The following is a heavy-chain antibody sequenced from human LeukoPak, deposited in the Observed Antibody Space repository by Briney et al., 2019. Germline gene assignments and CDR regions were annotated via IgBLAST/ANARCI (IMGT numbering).Heavy chain of an antibody. J-gene: IGHJ4*02. D-gene: IGHD1-1*01. CDR1: GFTFGDYA. Sequence: PGGSLRFPCTASGFTFGDYAMSWIRQAPGKGLEWVGFIRSKAYGETADYAASVKGRFTISRDDSKAIAYLQMNSLKTEDTAVYHCTRDRGAYNLYDYWGQGTLVTVSS. CDR3: TRDRGAYNLYDY. CDR2: IRSKAYGETA. V-gene: IGHV3-49*03.